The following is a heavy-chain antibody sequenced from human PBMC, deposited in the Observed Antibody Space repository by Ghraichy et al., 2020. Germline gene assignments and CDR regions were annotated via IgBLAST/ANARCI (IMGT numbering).Heavy chain of an antibody. D-gene: IGHD3-10*01. J-gene: IGHJ4*02. CDR3: SRVFSSNTMVRGVIITGKIDY. Sequence: ASVKVSCKASGYTFTSYGISWVRQAPGQGLEWMGWISAYNGNTNYAQKLQGRVTMTTDTSTSTAYMELRSLRSDDTAVYYCSRVFSSNTMVRGVIITGKIDYGAKGTLVTVS. CDR2: ISAYNGNT. V-gene: IGHV1-18*04. CDR1: GYTFTSYG.